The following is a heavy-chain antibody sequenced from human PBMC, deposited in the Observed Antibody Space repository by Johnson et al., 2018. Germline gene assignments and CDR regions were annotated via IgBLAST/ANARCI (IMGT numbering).Heavy chain of an antibody. D-gene: IGHD1-1*01. J-gene: IGHJ3*02. CDR2: IYYSGTT. V-gene: IGHV4-31*03. CDR1: GDSINSGGYY. Sequence: QVQLQESGPGLVKPSQTLSLTCTVSGDSINSGGYYWTWIRQHPAKGLEWIGYIYYSGTTYYNPSLKSRLAISMDPSKNQFSLVLRSVTAADTALYSCARADGYTCGLDAFDIWGQGTMVTVSS. CDR3: ARADGYTCGLDAFDI.